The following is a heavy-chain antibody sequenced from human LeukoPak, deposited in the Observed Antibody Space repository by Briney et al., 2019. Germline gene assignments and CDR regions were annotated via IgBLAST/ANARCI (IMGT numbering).Heavy chain of an antibody. D-gene: IGHD2-21*02. V-gene: IGHV1-46*01. Sequence: ASVKVSCKASEYTLTNYYIHWVRQAPGQGLEWMGMINPSGGSTTYAQKFQGRVTMTRDTSTSTVYMELSSLRSEDTAVYYCARGGSVGGGDRYLDHWGQGTLVTVSS. CDR2: INPSGGST. CDR1: EYTLTNYY. J-gene: IGHJ4*02. CDR3: ARGGSVGGGDRYLDH.